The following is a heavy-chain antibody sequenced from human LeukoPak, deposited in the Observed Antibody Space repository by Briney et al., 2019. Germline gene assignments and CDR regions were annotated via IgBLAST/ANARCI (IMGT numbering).Heavy chain of an antibody. CDR3: ATDLGGYYSGSGSYWGSLDY. CDR1: GFTFSNAW. V-gene: IGHV3-15*01. CDR2: IKRKSDGGTP. Sequence: GGSLRLSCAASGFTFSNAWMSWVRQAPGKGLEWVGRIKRKSDGGTPDNAAPVKGRFTISRDDSKNTLYLQMNRLKIEDTAMYYCATDLGGYYSGSGSYWGSLDYWGQGTVVTVSS. J-gene: IGHJ4*02. D-gene: IGHD3-10*01.